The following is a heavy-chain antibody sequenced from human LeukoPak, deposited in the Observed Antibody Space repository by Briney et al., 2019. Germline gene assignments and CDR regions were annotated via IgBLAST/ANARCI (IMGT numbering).Heavy chain of an antibody. J-gene: IGHJ4*02. CDR1: GFTVSSNC. CDR2: ISSRTDGGTT. CDR3: TTHTRRDSSGYYFDY. D-gene: IGHD3-22*01. V-gene: IGHV3-15*01. Sequence: GGSLRLSCAASGFTVSSNCMIWVRQAPGRGLEWVGRISSRTDGGTTDYGAPVKGRFSVSRDDSKNTLYLQMNSLQTEDTAVYYCTTHTRRDSSGYYFDYWGQGTLVTVSS.